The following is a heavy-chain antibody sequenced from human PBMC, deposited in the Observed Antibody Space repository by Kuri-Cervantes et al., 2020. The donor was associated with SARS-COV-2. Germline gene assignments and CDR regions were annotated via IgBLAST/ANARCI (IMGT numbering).Heavy chain of an antibody. J-gene: IGHJ5*02. CDR2: ITDNGDRS. D-gene: IGHD2-2*01. Sequence: GGSLRLSCAASGFTFSSYAMHWVRQAPGKGLEWVSTITDNGDRSYYAGPVKGRFVISRDNSKNTLYLHMNSLRAEDTALYYCAKDGCKTSSCYVSSWGQGALVTVSS. V-gene: IGHV3-23*01. CDR3: AKDGCKTSSCYVSS. CDR1: GFTFSSYA.